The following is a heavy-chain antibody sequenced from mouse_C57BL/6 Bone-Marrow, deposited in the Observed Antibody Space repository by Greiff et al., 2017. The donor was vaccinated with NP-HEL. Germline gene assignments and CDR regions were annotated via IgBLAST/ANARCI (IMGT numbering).Heavy chain of an antibody. J-gene: IGHJ4*01. V-gene: IGHV5-9-1*02. Sequence: EVQLVESGEGLVKPGGSLKLSCAASGFTFSSYAMSWVRQTPEKRLEWVADISSGGDYIYYADTVKGRFTLTRDNARNTLYLQMSSLKSEDTAMYYCTRLDYYSNSYYAMDYWGQGTSVTVSS. CDR1: GFTFSSYA. CDR3: TRLDYYSNSYYAMDY. CDR2: ISSGGDYI. D-gene: IGHD2-5*01.